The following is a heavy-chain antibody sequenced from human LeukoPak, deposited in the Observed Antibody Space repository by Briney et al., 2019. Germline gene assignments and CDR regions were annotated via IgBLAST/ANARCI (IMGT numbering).Heavy chain of an antibody. CDR1: GFTFSSYG. Sequence: GGSLRLSCAASGFTFSSYGMHWVRQAPGKGLEWVAVISYDGSNKYYADSVKGRFTISRDNAENSLYLQTNSLRAEDTAVYYCARGLKGYGSGSYYIGHSLDYWGQGTLVTVSS. D-gene: IGHD3-10*01. CDR2: ISYDGSNK. V-gene: IGHV3-30*03. CDR3: ARGLKGYGSGSYYIGHSLDY. J-gene: IGHJ4*02.